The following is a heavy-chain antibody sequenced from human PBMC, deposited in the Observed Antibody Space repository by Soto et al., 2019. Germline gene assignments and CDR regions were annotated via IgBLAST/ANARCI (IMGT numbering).Heavy chain of an antibody. J-gene: IGHJ4*02. CDR3: MMGGAIGLCGDDS. V-gene: IGHV3-23*01. Sequence: EVQLLESGGGLVQPGGSLRLSCATSGFTFSSYAMTWVRQAPGKGLEWVAIILGGSGKTYYADSVKGRFTISRNNSKNTLSLQRNSRRAVDSGVYSSMMGGAIGLCGDDSWGQGTLVTVSS. D-gene: IGHD2-8*02. CDR2: ILGGSGKT. CDR1: GFTFSSYA.